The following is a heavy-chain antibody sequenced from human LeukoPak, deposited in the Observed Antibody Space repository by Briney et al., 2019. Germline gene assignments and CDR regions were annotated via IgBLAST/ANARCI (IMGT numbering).Heavy chain of an antibody. CDR3: ARDSRGYCSGGSCYDLNCFVP. CDR2: ISYDGSNK. D-gene: IGHD2-15*01. CDR1: GFTFSSYG. J-gene: IGHJ5*02. Sequence: GGSLRLTCAASGFTFSSYGMHWVRQAPGKGLEWVAVISYDGSNKYYADSVKGRFTISRDNSKITLYLQMNSLRAEDTAVYYCARDSRGYCSGGSCYDLNCFVPWAQKTLVTVSS. V-gene: IGHV3-30*03.